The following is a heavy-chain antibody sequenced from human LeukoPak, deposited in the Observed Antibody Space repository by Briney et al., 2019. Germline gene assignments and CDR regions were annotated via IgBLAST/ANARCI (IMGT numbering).Heavy chain of an antibody. V-gene: IGHV3-23*01. J-gene: IGHJ4*02. CDR1: GFTFSRYG. D-gene: IGHD2-15*01. CDR3: ARGGGTSDC. CDR2: ISDSGAGT. Sequence: PGGSLRLSCAASGFTFSRYGMSWVRQAPGKGLGWVSGISDSGAGTDYADSVKGRFTISRDNSKKTLYLQMNSLRAEDTAVYYCARGGGTSDCWGQGTLVTVSS.